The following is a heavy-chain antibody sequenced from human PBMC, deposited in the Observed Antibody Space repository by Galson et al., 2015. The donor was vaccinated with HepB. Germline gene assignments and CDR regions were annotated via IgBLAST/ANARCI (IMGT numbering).Heavy chain of an antibody. D-gene: IGHD5-12*01. CDR3: ARPMGTMTNFDY. Sequence: SLRLSCAASDFTFSSYWMHWVRQAPGKGLMWVSRINTDGTVTTYADSVKGRFTISRDNSQSTLYLQMNSLRAEDTAVYYCARPMGTMTNFDYWGQGALVTVSS. J-gene: IGHJ4*02. CDR1: DFTFSSYW. V-gene: IGHV3-74*01. CDR2: INTDGTVT.